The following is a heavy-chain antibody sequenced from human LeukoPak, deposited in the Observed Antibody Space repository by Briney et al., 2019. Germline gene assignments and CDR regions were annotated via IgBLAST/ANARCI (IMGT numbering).Heavy chain of an antibody. CDR2: IYYSGST. J-gene: IGHJ3*02. Sequence: PSETLSLTCTVSGGSISSGDYYWSWIRQPPGKGLEWIGYIYYSGSTYYNPSLKSRVTISVDTSKNQFSLKLSSVTAADTAVYYCARLLNWDAFDIWGQGTMVTVSS. D-gene: IGHD2-21*01. CDR1: GGSISSGDYY. CDR3: ARLLNWDAFDI. V-gene: IGHV4-30-4*01.